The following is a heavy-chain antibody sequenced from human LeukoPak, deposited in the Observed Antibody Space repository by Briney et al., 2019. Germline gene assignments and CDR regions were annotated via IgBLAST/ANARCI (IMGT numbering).Heavy chain of an antibody. CDR1: GGTLSSYA. CDR2: IIPIFGTA. Sequence: SVKVSCKASGGTLSSYAISWVRQAPGQGLEWMGGIIPIFGTANYAQKFQGRDTITTDESTSTAYMELSSLRSEDTAVYYCATTTYYYGSSGGDFDYWGQGTLVTVSS. J-gene: IGHJ4*02. CDR3: ATTTYYYGSSGGDFDY. V-gene: IGHV1-69*05. D-gene: IGHD3-22*01.